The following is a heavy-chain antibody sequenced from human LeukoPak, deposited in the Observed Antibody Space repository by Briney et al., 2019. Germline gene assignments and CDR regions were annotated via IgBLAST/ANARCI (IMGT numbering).Heavy chain of an antibody. J-gene: IGHJ4*02. CDR3: ARVVHDYYDSSGYPPSFDY. D-gene: IGHD3-22*01. CDR2: IYYSGST. V-gene: IGHV4-59*01. CDR1: GGSISSYY. Sequence: SETLSLTCTVSGGSISSYYWSWIRQPPGKGLEWIGYIYYSGSTSYNPSLKSRVTISVDTSKNQFSLKLSSVTAADTAVYYCARVVHDYYDSSGYPPSFDYWGQGTLVTVSS.